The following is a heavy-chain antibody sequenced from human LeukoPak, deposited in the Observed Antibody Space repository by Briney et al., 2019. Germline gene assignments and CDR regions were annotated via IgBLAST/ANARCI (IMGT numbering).Heavy chain of an antibody. V-gene: IGHV3-21*01. CDR1: GFTFSSYS. J-gene: IGHJ5*02. D-gene: IGHD6-13*01. CDR3: AGDRSSSWYLARRGWFDP. CDR2: ISSSSYI. Sequence: PGGSLRLSCAASGFTFSSYSMNWVRQAPGKGLEWVSSISSSSYIYYADSVKGRFTISRDNAKNSLYLQMNSLRAEDTAVYYCAGDRSSSWYLARRGWFDPWGQGTLVTVSS.